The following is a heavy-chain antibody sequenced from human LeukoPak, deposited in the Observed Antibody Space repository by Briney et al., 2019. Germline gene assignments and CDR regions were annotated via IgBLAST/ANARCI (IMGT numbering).Heavy chain of an antibody. CDR2: VYYSGSA. D-gene: IGHD6-19*01. J-gene: IGHJ4*02. CDR1: GGSVYDNTYN. V-gene: IGHV4-39*01. Sequence: PSETLSLTCTVSGGSVYDNTYNWGWVRQPPGKGLEWIGCVYYSGSAYYNPSLKSRVTISVDTSKNQFSLKLSSVTAADTAVYYCARVLQWLVRFDYWGQGTLVTVSS. CDR3: ARVLQWLVRFDY.